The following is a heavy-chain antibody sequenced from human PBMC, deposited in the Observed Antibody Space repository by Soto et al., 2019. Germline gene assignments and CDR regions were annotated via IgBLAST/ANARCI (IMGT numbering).Heavy chain of an antibody. CDR1: GFTFSSYG. Sequence: PGGSLILSCGSSGFTFSSYGGHLVRQTPGKGLEWVTFISYDGNNKYYADSVTGRFTISRDNSKNTLYLQMNSLRAEDTAVYYCARGDGHSYGSTFDYWGQGTLVTVSS. J-gene: IGHJ4*02. CDR2: ISYDGNNK. D-gene: IGHD5-18*01. V-gene: IGHV3-30*19. CDR3: ARGDGHSYGSTFDY.